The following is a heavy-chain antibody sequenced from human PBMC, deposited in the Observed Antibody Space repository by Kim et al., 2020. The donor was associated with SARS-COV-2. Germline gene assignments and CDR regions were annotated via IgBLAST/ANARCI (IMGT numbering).Heavy chain of an antibody. D-gene: IGHD2-2*01. Sequence: SETLSLTCAVYGGSFSGYYWSWIRQPPGKGLEWIVEINHSGSTNYNPSLKSRVTISVDTSKNQFSLKLSSVTAADTAVYYCARGDLVVVPAALGVYFYYYYYMDVWGKGTTDTVSS. CDR3: ARGDLVVVPAALGVYFYYYYYMDV. CDR1: GGSFSGYY. CDR2: INHSGST. V-gene: IGHV4-34*01. J-gene: IGHJ6*03.